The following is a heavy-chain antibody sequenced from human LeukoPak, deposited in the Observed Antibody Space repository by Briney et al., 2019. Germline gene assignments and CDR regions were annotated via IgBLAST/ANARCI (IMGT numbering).Heavy chain of an antibody. Sequence: PSETLSLTCTVSGGSISSYYWSWIRQPPGKGLEWIGYIYTSGSTNYNPSLKSRVTISVDTSKNQFSLKLSSVTAAGTAVYYCASTEIDSSGYFFFDYWGQGTLVTVSS. V-gene: IGHV4-4*09. CDR1: GGSISSYY. J-gene: IGHJ4*02. CDR2: IYTSGST. D-gene: IGHD3-22*01. CDR3: ASTEIDSSGYFFFDY.